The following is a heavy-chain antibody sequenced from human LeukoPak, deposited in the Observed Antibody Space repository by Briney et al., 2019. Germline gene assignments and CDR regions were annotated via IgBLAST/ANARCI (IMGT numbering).Heavy chain of an antibody. D-gene: IGHD2-2*01. J-gene: IGHJ4*02. V-gene: IGHV3-15*01. CDR1: GFAFNNAW. CDR2: IKSKTDGETT. CDR3: TTAGYGSSTSCYAGLDY. Sequence: GGSLRLSCAASGFAFNNAWMSWVRPAPGKGLEWVGRIKSKTDGETTDYAAPVKGRFTISRDDSKNTLYLQMNSLKTEDTAVYYCTTAGYGSSTSCYAGLDYWGQGTLVTASS.